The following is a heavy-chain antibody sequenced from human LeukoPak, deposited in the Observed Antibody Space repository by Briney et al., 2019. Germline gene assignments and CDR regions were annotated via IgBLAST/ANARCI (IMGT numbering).Heavy chain of an antibody. Sequence: SETLSLTCSVSSGSISSSSYYWGWIRQPPGKGLEWIGYIYYSGSTNCNPSLKSRVTISVDTSKNQFSLKLSSVTAADTAVYYCARAARWGSSSFGFDPWGQGTLVTVSS. CDR1: SGSISSSSYY. V-gene: IGHV4-61*05. J-gene: IGHJ5*02. CDR2: IYYSGST. D-gene: IGHD6-13*01. CDR3: ARAARWGSSSFGFDP.